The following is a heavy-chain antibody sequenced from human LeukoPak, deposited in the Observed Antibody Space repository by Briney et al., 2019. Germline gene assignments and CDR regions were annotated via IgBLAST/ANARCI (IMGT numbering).Heavy chain of an antibody. J-gene: IGHJ4*02. Sequence: QPGGSLRLSCAASGLTFSSYEMSWVRQAPGKGLEWVSYISSSGSTIYYADSVKGRFTISRDNAMNSLYLQMNSLRADDTAVYYCARDLVTLPPVTTGGRIWGQGTLVTVSS. CDR2: ISSSGSTI. V-gene: IGHV3-48*03. CDR3: ARDLVTLPPVTTGGRI. CDR1: GLTFSSYE. D-gene: IGHD4-17*01.